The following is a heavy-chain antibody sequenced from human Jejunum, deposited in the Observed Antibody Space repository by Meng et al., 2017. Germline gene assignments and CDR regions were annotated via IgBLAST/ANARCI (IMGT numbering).Heavy chain of an antibody. V-gene: IGHV4-59*04. D-gene: IGHD1-26*01. CDR2: MYEGGTT. CDR1: GGSRGPDY. J-gene: IGHJ4*02. Sequence: QVQMQESGPGLVKPSETLSLICSVSGGSRGPDYWSWIRQPPGKGLEYLGYMYEGGTTYYSPSLKSRVNISRDAPKNQFSLKLKSVTAADTAVYYCAHGVLESGDGRYFDRWGQGTLVTVSS. CDR3: AHGVLESGDGRYFDR.